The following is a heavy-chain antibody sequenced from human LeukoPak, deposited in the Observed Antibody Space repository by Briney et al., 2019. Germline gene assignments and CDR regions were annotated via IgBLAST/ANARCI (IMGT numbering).Heavy chain of an antibody. Sequence: ASVKVSCKASGYTFTSYGISWVGQAPGQGNEWMGWISAYNGNTNYAQKLQGRVTMTTDPSTTTAYMQLRSLRSDATAVYYCARGNHYDFWSGFSFDYWGQGTLVTVSS. CDR1: GYTFTSYG. J-gene: IGHJ4*02. CDR2: ISAYNGNT. CDR3: ARGNHYDFWSGFSFDY. D-gene: IGHD3-3*01. V-gene: IGHV1-18*01.